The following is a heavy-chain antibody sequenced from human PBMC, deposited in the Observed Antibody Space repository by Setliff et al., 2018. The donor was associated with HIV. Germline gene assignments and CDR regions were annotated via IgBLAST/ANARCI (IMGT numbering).Heavy chain of an antibody. V-gene: IGHV3-48*01. Sequence: PGGSLRLSCAASGFSFSSYGMNWVRQAPGKGLEWVSYISSTSSNIYYGDSVKGRFTISRDNSKDTLYLQMSSLRADDTAIYYCARAPGDILTAYFGGLDYWGQGALVTVSS. D-gene: IGHD3-9*01. CDR2: ISSTSSNI. J-gene: IGHJ4*02. CDR3: ARAPGDILTAYFGGLDY. CDR1: GFSFSSYG.